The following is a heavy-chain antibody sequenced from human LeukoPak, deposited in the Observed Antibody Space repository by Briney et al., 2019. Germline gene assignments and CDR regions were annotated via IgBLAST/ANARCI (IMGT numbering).Heavy chain of an antibody. CDR2: ISYDGSNK. D-gene: IGHD6-13*01. V-gene: IGHV3-30*03. J-gene: IGHJ4*02. Sequence: GGSLRLSCAASGFTFSNYGMQWVRQAPGKGREWVAVISYDGSNKYYADSVKFRFAISRDNSKNTLYLQMNSLRAEDTAVYYCARSLAGAGNLSVDYWGQGTVVTVFS. CDR1: GFTFSNYG. CDR3: ARSLAGAGNLSVDY.